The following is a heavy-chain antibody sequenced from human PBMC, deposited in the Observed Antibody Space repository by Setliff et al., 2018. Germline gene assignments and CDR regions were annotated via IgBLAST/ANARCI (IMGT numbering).Heavy chain of an antibody. V-gene: IGHV3-11*04. D-gene: IGHD3-16*01. Sequence: GGSLRLSCAASGFIFSDYYMSWIRQTPGKGLEWVAYISRGATTTSYADSVKGRFTISRDNAKNTLYLQMNSLRAEDTAVYYCARGGSPYYFDYWGQGTLVTVSS. CDR3: ARGGSPYYFDY. CDR2: ISRGATTT. CDR1: GFIFSDYY. J-gene: IGHJ4*02.